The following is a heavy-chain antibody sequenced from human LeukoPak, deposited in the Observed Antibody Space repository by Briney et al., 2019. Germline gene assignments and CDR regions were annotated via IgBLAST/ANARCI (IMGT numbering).Heavy chain of an antibody. D-gene: IGHD3-10*01. CDR1: GFTFSSYA. J-gene: IGHJ4*02. CDR3: AKSYYYGSGSPSLDY. V-gene: IGHV3-23*01. Sequence: TGGSLRLSCAASGFTFSSYAMTWVRQAPGKGLEWVSGISGGNGATYYADSVKGRFTISTGNSKNTLYLQMNSLRVEDTAVYYCAKSYYYGSGSPSLDYWGQGTLVTVSS. CDR2: ISGGNGAT.